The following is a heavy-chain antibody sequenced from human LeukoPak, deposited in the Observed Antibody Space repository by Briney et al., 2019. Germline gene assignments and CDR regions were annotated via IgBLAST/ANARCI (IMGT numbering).Heavy chain of an antibody. V-gene: IGHV3-53*01. D-gene: IGHD6-19*01. CDR1: GFTVSSNY. CDR2: IYSGGST. J-gene: IGHJ4*02. CDR3: ARWLGNYYFDY. Sequence: GGSLRLSCAASGFTVSSNYMSWVRQAPGKGLEWVSVIYSGGSTYYADSVKGRFTISRDNSKNTLYLQMNSLRAEDTAVYYCARWLGNYYFDYWGQGTLDTVSS.